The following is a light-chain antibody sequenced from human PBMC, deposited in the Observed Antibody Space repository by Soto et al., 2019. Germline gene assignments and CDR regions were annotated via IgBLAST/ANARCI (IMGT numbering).Light chain of an antibody. CDR1: QDIHIY. V-gene: IGKV1-8*01. CDR2: GAS. CDR3: QQYYSYPYT. Sequence: AIRMTQSPPSMSASTGDGVNITCRASQDIHIYLAWYQQKPGGAPKVLISGASTLQSGVPSRFSGSGSGTEFALTIRRLQAEEFATYYCQQYYSYPYTFGQGTKLEIK. J-gene: IGKJ2*01.